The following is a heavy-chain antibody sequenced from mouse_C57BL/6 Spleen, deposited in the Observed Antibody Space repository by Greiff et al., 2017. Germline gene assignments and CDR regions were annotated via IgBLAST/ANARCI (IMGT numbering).Heavy chain of an antibody. CDR1: GYTFTSYG. J-gene: IGHJ2*01. D-gene: IGHD2-3*01. CDR2: IYPRSGNT. Sequence: QVQLKESGAELARPGASVKLSCKASGYTFTSYGISWVKQRTGQGLEWIGEIYPRSGNTYYNEKFKGKATLTADKSSSTTYMELRSLTSEDSAVYFCASFYVYFDYWGQGTTLTVSS. CDR3: ASFYVYFDY. V-gene: IGHV1-81*01.